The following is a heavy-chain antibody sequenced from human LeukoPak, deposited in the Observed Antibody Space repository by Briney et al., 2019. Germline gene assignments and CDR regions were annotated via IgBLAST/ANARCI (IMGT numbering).Heavy chain of an antibody. CDR2: IYYSGST. CDR1: GGSISSGGYY. CDR3: AGGSDSSGYYYDY. Sequence: SETLSLTCTVSGGSISSGGYYWSWIRQHPGKGLEWFGYIYYSGSTYYNPSLKSRVTISVDTSKNQFSLKLSSVTAADTAVYYCAGGSDSSGYYYDYWGQGTLVTVSS. V-gene: IGHV4-31*03. J-gene: IGHJ4*02. D-gene: IGHD3-22*01.